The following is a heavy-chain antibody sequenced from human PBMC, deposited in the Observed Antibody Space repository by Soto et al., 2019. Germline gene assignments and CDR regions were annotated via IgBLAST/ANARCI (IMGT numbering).Heavy chain of an antibody. CDR2: MNPDSGNT. CDR1: GYTFTNYD. CDR3: ARGRFRRTRVDP. J-gene: IGHJ5*02. D-gene: IGHD3-10*01. V-gene: IGHV1-8*01. Sequence: QVQLVQSGAEVKKPGASVKVSCKASGYTFTNYDIHWVRQATGQGLEWMGWMNPDSGNTGQSKQFQGRVTMTRDTTISTAYMEMSSLRSEETSVYYCARGRFRRTRVDPCGQGTRVTVSS.